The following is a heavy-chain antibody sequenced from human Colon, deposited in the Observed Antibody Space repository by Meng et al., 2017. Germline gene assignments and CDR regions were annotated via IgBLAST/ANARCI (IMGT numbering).Heavy chain of an antibody. D-gene: IGHD6-6*01. CDR2: INSGGSDI. CDR1: GFTFSDLY. J-gene: IGHJ5*02. Sequence: QVQLVESGGTLVTPGGSLRLSCAASGFTFSDLYMSWVRQAPGKGLEWLSYINSGGSDIAYADSVKGRFTISRNNARNSLYLQMSSLRAEDTAVYYCVTTARQADHWGQGTLVTVSS. V-gene: IGHV3-11*01. CDR3: VTTARQADH.